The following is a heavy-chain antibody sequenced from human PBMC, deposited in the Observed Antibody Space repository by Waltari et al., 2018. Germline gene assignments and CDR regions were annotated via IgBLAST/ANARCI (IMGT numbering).Heavy chain of an antibody. Sequence: EVEFVESGGDLVQPGGSLSISCAASGFSFSNYWMNWVRQAPGKGLEWVANIKQDGSENYYLGSVKGRFTISRDNAKNLLYLQMNSLRAEDTAVYYCARGINSPGIDYWGQGNRVTVSS. D-gene: IGHD1-26*01. V-gene: IGHV3-7*01. J-gene: IGHJ4*02. CDR2: IKQDGSEN. CDR3: ARGINSPGIDY. CDR1: GFSFSNYW.